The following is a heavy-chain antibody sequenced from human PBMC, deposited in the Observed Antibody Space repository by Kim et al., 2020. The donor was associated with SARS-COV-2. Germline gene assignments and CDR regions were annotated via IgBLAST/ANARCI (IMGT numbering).Heavy chain of an antibody. J-gene: IGHJ3*02. CDR1: GGTFSSYA. Sequence: SVKVSCKASGGTFSSYAISWVRQAPGQGLEWMGGIIPIFGTANYAQKFQGRVTITADESTSTAYMELSSLRSEDTAVYYCARAEHRLRWNAFDIWGQGTMVTVSS. D-gene: IGHD4-17*01. V-gene: IGHV1-69*13. CDR2: IIPIFGTA. CDR3: ARAEHRLRWNAFDI.